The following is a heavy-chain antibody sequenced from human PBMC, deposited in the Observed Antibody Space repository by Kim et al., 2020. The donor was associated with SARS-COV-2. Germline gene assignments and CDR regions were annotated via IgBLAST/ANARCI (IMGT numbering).Heavy chain of an antibody. CDR3: AGRYCSGSTCYHS. J-gene: IGHJ4*02. D-gene: IGHD2-15*01. CDR2: INPNDSYT. Sequence: GESLKISCEGSEYSFSKYWISWVRQMPGKGLEWMGRINPNDSYTNYSPSFQGHVTISVDKSISAAYLQWSSLKASDTAMYYCAGRYCSGSTCYHSWGQGT. CDR1: EYSFSKYW. V-gene: IGHV5-10-1*01.